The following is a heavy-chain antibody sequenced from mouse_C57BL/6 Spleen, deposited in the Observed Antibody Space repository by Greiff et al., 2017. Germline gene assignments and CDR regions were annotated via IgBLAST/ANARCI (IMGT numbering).Heavy chain of an antibody. CDR3: ARYGYDSNYPYAMDY. CDR1: GYTFTSYW. J-gene: IGHJ4*01. V-gene: IGHV1-72*01. Sequence: VQLQQPGAELVKPGASVELSCKASGYTFTSYWMHWVKQRPGRGLEWIGRIDPNSGGTKYNEKFKSKATLTVDKPSSTAYMQLSSLTSEDSAVYYCARYGYDSNYPYAMDYWGQGTSGTVSS. CDR2: IDPNSGGT. D-gene: IGHD2-5*01.